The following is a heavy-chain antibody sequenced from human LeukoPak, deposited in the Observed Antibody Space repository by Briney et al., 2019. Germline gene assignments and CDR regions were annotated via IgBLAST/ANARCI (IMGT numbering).Heavy chain of an antibody. CDR2: ITGSGDYT. V-gene: IGHV3-23*01. CDR1: GFSFGSHP. J-gene: IGHJ4*02. Sequence: PGGSLRLSCAASGFSFGSHPMNWVRQAPGKGLEWASGITGSGDYTYYIDSVQGRFTISRDNSKNMLLLQMNSLRAEDTAVYYCARGVMAARLYYFDYWGRGILVTVSS. D-gene: IGHD2-21*01. CDR3: ARGVMAARLYYFDY.